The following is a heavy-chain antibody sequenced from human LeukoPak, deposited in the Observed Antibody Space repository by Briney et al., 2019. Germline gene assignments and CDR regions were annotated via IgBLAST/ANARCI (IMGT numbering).Heavy chain of an antibody. V-gene: IGHV3-53*01. J-gene: IGHJ4*02. CDR1: VFTVSSSY. Sequence: GGSLRLLCAVSVFTVSSSYMSWVSDAWARGLEGGSDIYSDGSTYNTDSVKGRHTIATDNSKNTLYLQMNSLRAEDTAVYYCARLPWAHGSYYYDSRGYRFDYWGQGTLVTVSS. CDR3: ARLPWAHGSYYYDSRGYRFDY. CDR2: IYSDGST. D-gene: IGHD3-22*01.